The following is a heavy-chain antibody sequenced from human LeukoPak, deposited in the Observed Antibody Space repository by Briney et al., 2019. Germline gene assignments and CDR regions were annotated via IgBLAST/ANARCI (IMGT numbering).Heavy chain of an antibody. Sequence: PGGSLRPSCAPSGFTFSSNSMNWVRQAPAKGLEWVSSISISSSYISNADSVKGRFTISRDNAKNSLYLQMNSLRAEDTAVYYCARARHCSSTSCYPLYYFDYWGQGTLVTVSS. CDR3: ARARHCSSTSCYPLYYFDY. D-gene: IGHD2-2*01. V-gene: IGHV3-21*01. CDR2: ISISSSYI. J-gene: IGHJ4*02. CDR1: GFTFSSNS.